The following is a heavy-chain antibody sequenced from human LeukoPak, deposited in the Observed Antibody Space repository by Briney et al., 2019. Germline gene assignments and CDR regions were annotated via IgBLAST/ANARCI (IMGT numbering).Heavy chain of an antibody. CDR1: GGSLSFYY. V-gene: IGHV4-34*01. Sequence: SETLSLTCGVYGGSLSFYYWSWIRQSPGKGLEWIAEISPNGDSNYNPSLKSRVTISLDTSKNQLSLKLNSVTAADTAVYYCARALGAFDIWGQGTMVTVS. J-gene: IGHJ3*02. CDR2: ISPNGDS. CDR3: ARALGAFDI.